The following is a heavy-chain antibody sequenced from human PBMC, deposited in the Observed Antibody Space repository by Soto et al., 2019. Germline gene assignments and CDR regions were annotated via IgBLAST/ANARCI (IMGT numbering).Heavy chain of an antibody. V-gene: IGHV1-69*12. J-gene: IGHJ6*02. D-gene: IGHD2-2*01. CDR2: IMPIFRTA. CDR1: GGTFSTSA. CDR3: ARDKDRAQVGGNYYYIMEV. Sequence: QVQVVQSGAEVKKPGSSVKVSCKTSGGTFSTSAISWVRQAPGQGLEWMGGIMPIFRTADYAQKFQGRVTITADESTTTAYLELSSLRSEDTAVYYCARDKDRAQVGGNYYYIMEVWGQGTTVTVTS.